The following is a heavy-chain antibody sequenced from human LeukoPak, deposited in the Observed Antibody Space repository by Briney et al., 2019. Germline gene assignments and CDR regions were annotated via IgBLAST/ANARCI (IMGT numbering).Heavy chain of an antibody. CDR3: ARAALSSTSPFDY. D-gene: IGHD2-2*01. CDR2: IYSGGST. CDR1: GFTVSSNY. J-gene: IGHJ4*02. Sequence: GGSLRLSCAASGFTVSSNYMSWVRQAPGKGLEWVSVIYSGGSTYYADSVKGRFTISRDNSKNTLYLQMNSLRAEDTAVYYRARAALSSTSPFDYWGQGTLVTVSS. V-gene: IGHV3-53*01.